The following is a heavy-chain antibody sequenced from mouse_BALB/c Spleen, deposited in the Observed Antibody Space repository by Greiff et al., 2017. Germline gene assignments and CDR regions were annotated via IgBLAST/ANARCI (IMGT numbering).Heavy chain of an antibody. CDR2: ISYSGST. CDR3: ARRSDYGNWYFDV. D-gene: IGHD2-1*01. J-gene: IGHJ1*01. CDR1: GYSITSDYA. V-gene: IGHV3-2*02. Sequence: EVQRVESGPGLVKPSQSLSLTCTVTGYSITSDYAWNWIRQFPGNKLEWMGYISYSGSTSYNPSLKGRISITRDTSKNQFFLQLNSVTTEDTATYDGARRSDYGNWYFDVWGAGTTVTVSS.